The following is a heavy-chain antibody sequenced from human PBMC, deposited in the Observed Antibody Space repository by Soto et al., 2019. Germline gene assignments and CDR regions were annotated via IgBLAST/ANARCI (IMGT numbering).Heavy chain of an antibody. Sequence: QVQLVESGGGVVQPGRSLRLSCAASGFTFSSYGMHWVRQAPGKGLEWVAVIWYDGSNKYYADSVKGRFTISRDNSKNTLYLQMNSLRAEDTAVYYCARYGYCSSTSCYTGNYYYGMDVWGQGTTVTVSS. CDR3: ARYGYCSSTSCYTGNYYYGMDV. CDR1: GFTFSSYG. V-gene: IGHV3-33*01. J-gene: IGHJ6*02. CDR2: IWYDGSNK. D-gene: IGHD2-2*02.